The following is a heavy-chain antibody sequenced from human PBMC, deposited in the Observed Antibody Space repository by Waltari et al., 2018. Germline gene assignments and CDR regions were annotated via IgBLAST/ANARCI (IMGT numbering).Heavy chain of an antibody. J-gene: IGHJ5*02. CDR1: GYTFTSYG. D-gene: IGHD3-10*01. Sequence: QVQLVQSGAEVKKPGASVKVSCKASGYTFTSYGISWVRQAPGQGLEWMGWGGAYKEKTNYAQKHQGRVTMTTDTSTSTAYMELRSLRSDDTAVYYCARERRYYGSPYNWFDPWGQGTLVTVSS. CDR3: ARERRYYGSPYNWFDP. CDR2: GGAYKEKT. V-gene: IGHV1-18*01.